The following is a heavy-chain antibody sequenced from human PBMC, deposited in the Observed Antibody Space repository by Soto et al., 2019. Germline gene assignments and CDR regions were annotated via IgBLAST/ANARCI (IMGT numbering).Heavy chain of an antibody. Sequence: QVHLVESGGGVVQPGRSLRLSCAASGFTFSSHGMNWIRQAPGKGLEWVAVIRYDGSHKCYADSVKGRFSISRDNSKNTLYLQMNSLRAEDTGVYYCATLRVLEWGVHESAYWGQGTLFSVSS. V-gene: IGHV3-30*03. J-gene: IGHJ4*02. D-gene: IGHD3-3*01. CDR3: ATLRVLEWGVHESAY. CDR1: GFTFSSHG. CDR2: IRYDGSHK.